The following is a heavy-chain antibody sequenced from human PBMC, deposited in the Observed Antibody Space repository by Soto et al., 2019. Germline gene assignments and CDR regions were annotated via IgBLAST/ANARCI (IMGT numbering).Heavy chain of an antibody. Sequence: SVQVSCKASGGTFSSYAISWVRQAPGQGLEWMGGIIPIFGTANYAQKFQGRVTITADESTSTAYMELSSLRSEDTAVYYCAALCSSTSCLDYWGQGTQVTVSS. J-gene: IGHJ4*02. CDR2: IIPIFGTA. CDR1: GGTFSSYA. D-gene: IGHD2-2*01. CDR3: AALCSSTSCLDY. V-gene: IGHV1-69*13.